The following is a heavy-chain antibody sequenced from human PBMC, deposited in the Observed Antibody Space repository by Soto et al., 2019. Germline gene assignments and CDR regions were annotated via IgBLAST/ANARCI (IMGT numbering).Heavy chain of an antibody. CDR2: ISSSSSTI. J-gene: IGHJ5*02. D-gene: IGHD4-17*01. CDR1: GFTFSSYS. V-gene: IGHV3-48*01. Sequence: EVQLVESGGGLVQPGGSLRLSCAASGFTFSSYSMNWVRQAPGKGLEWVSYISSSSSTIYYADSVKGRFPISRDNAKNSLYLQMNSLRAEDTAVYYCARDLSTARFDPWGQGTLVTVSS. CDR3: ARDLSTARFDP.